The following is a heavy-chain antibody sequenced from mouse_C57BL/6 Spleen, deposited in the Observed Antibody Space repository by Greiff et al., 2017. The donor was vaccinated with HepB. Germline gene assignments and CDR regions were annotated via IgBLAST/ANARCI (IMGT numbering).Heavy chain of an antibody. D-gene: IGHD2-3*01. CDR1: GYTFTSYW. CDR2: IYPSDSET. Sequence: QVQLQQPGAELVRPGSSVKLSCKASGYTFTSYWMDWVKQRPGQGLEWIGNIYPSDSETHYNQKFKDKATLTVDKSSSTAYMQLSSLTSEDSAVYSCARGDGYYLAWFAYWGQGTLVTVSA. V-gene: IGHV1-61*01. J-gene: IGHJ3*01. CDR3: ARGDGYYLAWFAY.